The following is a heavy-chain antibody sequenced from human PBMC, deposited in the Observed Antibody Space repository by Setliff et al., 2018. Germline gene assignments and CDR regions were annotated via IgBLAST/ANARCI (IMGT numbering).Heavy chain of an antibody. CDR1: GYSISSGYY. D-gene: IGHD2-21*01. J-gene: IGHJ5*02. Sequence: PSETLSLTCAVSGYSISSGYYWGWIRQPPGKGLEWIGSIHHRGSTYYNPSLKSRVTTLVDTSKNHFSLKLSSVTAADTAVYYCARGRYWFAPNWFDPWGQGTLVTVSS. CDR2: IHHRGST. CDR3: ARGRYWFAPNWFDP. V-gene: IGHV4-38-2*01.